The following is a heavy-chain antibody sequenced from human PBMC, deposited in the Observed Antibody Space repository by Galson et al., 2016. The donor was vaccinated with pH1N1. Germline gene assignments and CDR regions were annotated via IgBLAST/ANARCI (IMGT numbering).Heavy chain of an antibody. CDR3: ARGLLSGFDP. D-gene: IGHD2-21*01. V-gene: IGHV5-51*03. CDR2: IYPDDSDT. J-gene: IGHJ5*02. Sequence: QSGAEVKKPGESLKISCEVVGSKFTTYWIGWVRQMPGKGLEWMGIIYPDDSDTRYNPAFQGQVTISVDKSINTAYLQWNSLKASYTSIYYCARGLLSGFDPWGQGTLVIVSS. CDR1: GSKFTTYW.